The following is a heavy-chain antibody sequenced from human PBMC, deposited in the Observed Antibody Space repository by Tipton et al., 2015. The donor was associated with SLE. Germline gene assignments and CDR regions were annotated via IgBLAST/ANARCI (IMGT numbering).Heavy chain of an antibody. V-gene: IGHV1-69*05. D-gene: IGHD2-2*01. CDR2: IIPIFGTT. Sequence: QSGPEVKKPGSSVKVSCKASGGAFSNYGISWVRQAPGQGLEWMGGIIPIFGTTNYAQRFQGRVTISTDESTSTAYMELSSLRSEDTAVYFCARESGVVPAAIGAFDIWGQGTMVTVSS. CDR1: GGAFSNYG. CDR3: ARESGVVPAAIGAFDI. J-gene: IGHJ3*02.